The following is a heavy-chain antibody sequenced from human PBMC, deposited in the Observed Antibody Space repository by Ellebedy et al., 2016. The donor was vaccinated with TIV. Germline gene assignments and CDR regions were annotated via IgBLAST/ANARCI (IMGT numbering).Heavy chain of an antibody. CDR3: AVDGYTPAWQWYFDL. D-gene: IGHD5-24*01. J-gene: IGHJ2*01. Sequence: GSLRLXXTVSGGSISSSSYYWGWIRQPPGKGLEWIGSIYYSGSTYYNPSLKSRVTISVDTSKNQFSLKLSSVTAADTAVYYCAVDGYTPAWQWYFDLWGRGTLVTVSS. V-gene: IGHV4-39*01. CDR1: GGSISSSSYY. CDR2: IYYSGST.